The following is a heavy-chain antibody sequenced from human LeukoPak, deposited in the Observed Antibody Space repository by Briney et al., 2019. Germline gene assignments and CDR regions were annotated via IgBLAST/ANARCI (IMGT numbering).Heavy chain of an antibody. J-gene: IGHJ4*02. CDR3: ATEGVVPAAITVYFDY. D-gene: IGHD2-2*01. CDR2: ISYDGSNK. V-gene: IGHV3-30-3*01. CDR1: GFTFSSYA. Sequence: GRSLRLSCAASGFTFSSYAMHWVRQAPGKGLEWVAVISYDGSNKYYADSVKGRFTISRDNSKNTLYLQMNSLRAEDTAVYYCATEGVVPAAITVYFDYWGQGTLVTVSS.